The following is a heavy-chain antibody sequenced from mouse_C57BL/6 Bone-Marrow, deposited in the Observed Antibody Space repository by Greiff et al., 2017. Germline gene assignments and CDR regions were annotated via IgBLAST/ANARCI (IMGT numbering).Heavy chain of an antibody. V-gene: IGHV14-4*01. CDR3: TLYYGNSYAMDY. CDR1: GFNIKDDY. D-gene: IGHD2-1*01. CDR2: IDPENGDT. Sequence: VHVKQPGAELVRPGASVKLSCTASGFNIKDDYMHWVKQRPEQGLEWIGWIDPENGDTEYASKFQGKATITADTSSNTAYLQLSSLTSEDTAVYYCTLYYGNSYAMDYWGQGTSVTVSS. J-gene: IGHJ4*01.